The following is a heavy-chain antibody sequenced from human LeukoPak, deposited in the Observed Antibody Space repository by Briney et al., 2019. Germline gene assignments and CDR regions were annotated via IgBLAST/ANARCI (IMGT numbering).Heavy chain of an antibody. CDR1: GYTFTCYY. Sequence: ASVKVSFKASGYTFTCYYMHWVRQARAQGLEWMGWINPNSGGTNYAQKFQGRVTMTRDTSISTAYMELSRLRSDDTAVYYCASQGGGYDYRELVYYFDDWGQGTLVTVGS. V-gene: IGHV1-2*02. D-gene: IGHD5-12*01. CDR3: ASQGGGYDYRELVYYFDD. CDR2: INPNSGGT. J-gene: IGHJ4*02.